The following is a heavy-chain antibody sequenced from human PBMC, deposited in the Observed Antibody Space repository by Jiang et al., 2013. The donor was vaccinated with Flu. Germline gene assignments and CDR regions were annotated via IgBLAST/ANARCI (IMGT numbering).Heavy chain of an antibody. J-gene: IGHJ4*02. V-gene: IGHV3-30*18. Sequence: WVAVMSYDGTNKYYADSVKGRFTISRDNAKNTLYLHMNSLRTEDTAMYYCAKDFDYGVDRPDYWGQGTLVTVSS. CDR2: MSYDGTNK. CDR3: AKDFDYGVDRPDY. D-gene: IGHD4-17*01.